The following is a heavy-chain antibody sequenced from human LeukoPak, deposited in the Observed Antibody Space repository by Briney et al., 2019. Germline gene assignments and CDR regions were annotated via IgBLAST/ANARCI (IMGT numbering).Heavy chain of an antibody. CDR3: ARASGPADS. J-gene: IGHJ4*02. CDR2: IYHSGST. V-gene: IGHV4-30-2*01. Sequence: SQTLSLTCTVSGGSISSGGYYWSWIRQPPGKGLEWIEYIYHSGSTYYNPSLKSRVTISLDTSKNQFSLKLTSMTAADTAVYYCARASGPADSWGQGTLVIVSS. CDR1: GGSISSGGYY.